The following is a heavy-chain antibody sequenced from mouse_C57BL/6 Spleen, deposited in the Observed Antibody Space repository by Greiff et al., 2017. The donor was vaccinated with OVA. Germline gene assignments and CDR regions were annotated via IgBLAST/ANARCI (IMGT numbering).Heavy chain of an antibody. J-gene: IGHJ1*03. D-gene: IGHD4-1*01. Sequence: DVKLQESGPGLVKPSQSLSLTCSVTGYSITSGYYWNWIRQFPGNKLEWMGYISYDGSNNYNPSLKNRISITRDTSKNQFFLKLNSVTTEDTATYYCARGPNWDDWYFDVWGTGTTVTVSS. CDR1: GYSITSGYY. V-gene: IGHV3-6*01. CDR3: ARGPNWDDWYFDV. CDR2: ISYDGSN.